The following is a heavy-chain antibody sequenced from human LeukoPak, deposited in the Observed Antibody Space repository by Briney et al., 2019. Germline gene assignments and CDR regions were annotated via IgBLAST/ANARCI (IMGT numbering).Heavy chain of an antibody. D-gene: IGHD3-16*01. CDR2: IYHSGST. CDR1: GYSISSGYY. Sequence: SETLSLTCTVSGYSISSGYYWGWIRQPPGKGLEWIGSIYHSGSTYYNPSLKSRVTISVDKSKNQFSLKLSSVTAADTAMHYCAGGLFGGYDNHAFDYWGQGTLVTVSS. J-gene: IGHJ4*02. V-gene: IGHV4-38-2*02. CDR3: AGGLFGGYDNHAFDY.